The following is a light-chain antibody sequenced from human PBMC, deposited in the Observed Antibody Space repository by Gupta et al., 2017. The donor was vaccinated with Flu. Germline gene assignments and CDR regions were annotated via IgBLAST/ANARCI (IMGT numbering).Light chain of an antibody. J-gene: IGKJ4*01. V-gene: IGKV3-20*01. Sequence: EIVFTQSPGNLSLSPGERATLSCRASQSVSSSYLAWYQQKPGQAPRLLIYGASSRATGIPDRFSGSGSGTDFTLTISRMEPEDFAVYYCQQYGSSLLTFGGGTKVEIK. CDR1: QSVSSSY. CDR2: GAS. CDR3: QQYGSSLLT.